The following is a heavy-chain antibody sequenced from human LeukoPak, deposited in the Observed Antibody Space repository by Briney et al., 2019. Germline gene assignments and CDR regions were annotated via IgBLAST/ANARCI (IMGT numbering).Heavy chain of an antibody. CDR1: GFTISGDA. Sequence: PGTSLRLSCTASGFTISGDAMHWVRQAPGKGLQWVAHISFDGSYKYYADSVKGRFTISRDNSKNTLYLQMNSLRTDDTALFYCARETLDALDFWGPGTLVTVSS. CDR3: ARETLDALDF. J-gene: IGHJ3*01. V-gene: IGHV3-30*04. CDR2: ISFDGSYK.